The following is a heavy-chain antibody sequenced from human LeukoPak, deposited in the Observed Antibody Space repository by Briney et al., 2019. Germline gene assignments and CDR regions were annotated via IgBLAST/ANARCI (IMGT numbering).Heavy chain of an antibody. CDR2: IYYSGST. D-gene: IGHD6-19*01. J-gene: IGHJ4*02. V-gene: IGHV4-59*13. CDR1: GGSISSYY. Sequence: PSETLSLTCTVSGGSISSYYWSWIRQPRGKGLEWIGYIYYSGSTNCNPSLKSRVTISADTSKNQFSLKLNSVTAADTAVYYCARGQWLGPFDYWGQGTLVTVSS. CDR3: ARGQWLGPFDY.